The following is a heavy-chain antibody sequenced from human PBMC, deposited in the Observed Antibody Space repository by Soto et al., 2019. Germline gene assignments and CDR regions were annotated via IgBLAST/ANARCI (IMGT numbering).Heavy chain of an antibody. CDR2: IYHTGST. J-gene: IGHJ5*01. D-gene: IGHD3-10*01. V-gene: IGHV4-30-2*01. Sequence: SETLSLTCAVSRGSISSGGYSWSWIRQPPGKGLEWIGFIYHTGSTYYNPSLESRVTISVDRSKNQLYLRLSSVTAADTAVYYCARDNTGSLDSWGQGTLVTVSS. CDR1: RGSISSGGYS. CDR3: ARDNTGSLDS.